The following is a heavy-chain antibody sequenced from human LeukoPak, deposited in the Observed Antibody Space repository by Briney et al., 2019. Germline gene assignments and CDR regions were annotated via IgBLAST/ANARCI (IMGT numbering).Heavy chain of an antibody. Sequence: PGGSLRLSCAASGFSVTSKYINWVRQAPGKGLEWVSVIYSGGSTYYADSVKGRFTISRDNSKNTLYLQMNSLRAEDTAVYYCAKEEQLVPDYWGQGTLVTVSS. CDR3: AKEEQLVPDY. J-gene: IGHJ4*02. CDR2: IYSGGST. D-gene: IGHD6-6*01. CDR1: GFSVTSKY. V-gene: IGHV3-53*01.